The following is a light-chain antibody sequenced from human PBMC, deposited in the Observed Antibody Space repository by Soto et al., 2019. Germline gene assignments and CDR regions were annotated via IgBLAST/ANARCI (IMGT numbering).Light chain of an antibody. J-gene: IGKJ1*01. CDR3: QPHGA. V-gene: IGKV3-20*01. CDR1: QSVSSSY. Sequence: EMGLTQSPGTPSLSPGERATLSGRASQSVSSSYLAWYQHNPGQAPSLLIYGAYSKATGIPDRFSGSGSGRDFTLTISRLEPEDFAVYYCQPHGAFGQGTKVEIK. CDR2: GAY.